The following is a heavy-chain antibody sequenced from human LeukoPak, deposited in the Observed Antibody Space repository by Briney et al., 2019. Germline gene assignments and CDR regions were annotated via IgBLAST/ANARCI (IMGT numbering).Heavy chain of an antibody. D-gene: IGHD4-17*01. J-gene: IGHJ5*02. Sequence: SETLSLTCAVSGGSISSSNWWSWVRQPPGKGLEWIGEIYHSGSTNYNPSLKSRVTLSVDKSKNQFSLKLSSVTAADTAVYYCARDYGDYGSGVDPWGQGTLVTVPS. CDR3: ARDYGDYGSGVDP. V-gene: IGHV4-4*02. CDR2: IYHSGST. CDR1: GGSISSSNW.